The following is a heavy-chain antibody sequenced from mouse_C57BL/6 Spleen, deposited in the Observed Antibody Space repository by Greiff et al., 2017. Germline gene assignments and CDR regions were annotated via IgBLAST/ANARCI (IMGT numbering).Heavy chain of an antibody. CDR1: GFTFSSYG. Sequence: EVMLVESGGDLVKPGGSLKLSCAASGFTFSSYGMSWVRQTPDKRLEWVATISSGGSYTYYPDSVKGRFTISRDNAKNTLYLQMSSLKSEDTAMXYCARRDDYDGNYAMDYWGQGTSVTVSS. D-gene: IGHD2-4*01. CDR2: ISSGGSYT. CDR3: ARRDDYDGNYAMDY. J-gene: IGHJ4*01. V-gene: IGHV5-6*02.